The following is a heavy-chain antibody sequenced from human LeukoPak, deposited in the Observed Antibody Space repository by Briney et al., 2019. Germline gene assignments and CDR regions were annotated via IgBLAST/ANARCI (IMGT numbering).Heavy chain of an antibody. Sequence: GASVKVSCKASGGPFSSYAISWVRQAPGQGLEWMGRIIPIFGTANYAQKFQGRVTITTDESTSTAYMELSSLRSEDTAVYYCARGYDYYDSSGYPYWGQGTLVTVSS. CDR2: IIPIFGTA. V-gene: IGHV1-69*05. CDR3: ARGYDYYDSSGYPY. J-gene: IGHJ4*02. CDR1: GGPFSSYA. D-gene: IGHD3-22*01.